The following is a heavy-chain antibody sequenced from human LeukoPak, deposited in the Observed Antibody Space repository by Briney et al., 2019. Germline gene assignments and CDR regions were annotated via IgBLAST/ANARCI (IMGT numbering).Heavy chain of an antibody. J-gene: IGHJ4*02. D-gene: IGHD1-7*01. Sequence: SETLSLTCAVYGGSFSGYYWSWIRQPPGKGLEWIGEINHSGSTNYNPSPKSRVTISVDTSKNQFSLKLSSVTAADTAVYYCASSPSGGISNWNYGVDYWGQGTLVTVSS. CDR1: GGSFSGYY. CDR2: INHSGST. V-gene: IGHV4-34*01. CDR3: ASSPSGGISNWNYGVDY.